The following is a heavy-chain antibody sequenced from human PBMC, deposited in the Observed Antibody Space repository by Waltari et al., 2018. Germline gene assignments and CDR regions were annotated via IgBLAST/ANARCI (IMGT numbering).Heavy chain of an antibody. Sequence: QVQLVQSGAEVKKPGASVKVSCKASGYTFTSYYMHWVRQAPGQGLEWMGIINPSGGSKSYAQKFQGRVTMTRDTSTSTVYMELSSLRSEDTAVYYCASGGAHYYDSSGYFLPFSYWGQGTLVTVSS. D-gene: IGHD3-22*01. CDR1: GYTFTSYY. CDR3: ASGGAHYYDSSGYFLPFSY. CDR2: INPSGGSK. V-gene: IGHV1-46*01. J-gene: IGHJ4*02.